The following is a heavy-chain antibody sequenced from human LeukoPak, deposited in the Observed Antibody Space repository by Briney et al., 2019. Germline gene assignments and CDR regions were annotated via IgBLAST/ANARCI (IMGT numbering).Heavy chain of an antibody. CDR3: ARVRVGSTVTTNAHAFDI. Sequence: PSETLSLTCAVSGGSISSGGYSWSWIRQPPGKGLEWIGYIYHSGSTYYNPSLKSRVTISVDTSKNQFSLKLSSVTAADTAVYYCARVRVGSTVTTNAHAFDIWGQGTMVTVSS. D-gene: IGHD4-17*01. J-gene: IGHJ3*02. CDR1: GGSISSGGYS. V-gene: IGHV4-30-2*05. CDR2: IYHSGST.